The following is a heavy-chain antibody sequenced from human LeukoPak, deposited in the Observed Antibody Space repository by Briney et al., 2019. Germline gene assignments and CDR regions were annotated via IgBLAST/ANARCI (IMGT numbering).Heavy chain of an antibody. V-gene: IGHV3-23*01. J-gene: IGHJ4*02. CDR2: ISDSGGKT. Sequence: GGSLRLSCAVSGITLSNYGMSWVRQAPGKGLAWVAGISDSGGKTKYADSVKGRFTVSRDNAKSTLYLQMDSLTGEDTALYCCARGTIGGNPASAYWGQGTLVTVSS. CDR1: GITLSNYG. CDR3: ARGTIGGNPASAY. D-gene: IGHD4-23*01.